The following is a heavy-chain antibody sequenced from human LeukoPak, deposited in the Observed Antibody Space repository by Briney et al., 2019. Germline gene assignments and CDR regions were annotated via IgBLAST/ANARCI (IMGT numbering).Heavy chain of an antibody. CDR2: ISGSGGST. CDR3: AKDRGNTIFGVALDY. CDR1: GFTFSSYT. Sequence: GGSLRLSCAASGFTFSSYTMSWVRQAPGKGLEWVSAISGSGGSTYYADSVKGRFTISRDNSKNTLYLQMNSLRAEDTAVYYCAKDRGNTIFGVALDYWGQGTLVTVSS. D-gene: IGHD3-3*01. V-gene: IGHV3-23*01. J-gene: IGHJ4*02.